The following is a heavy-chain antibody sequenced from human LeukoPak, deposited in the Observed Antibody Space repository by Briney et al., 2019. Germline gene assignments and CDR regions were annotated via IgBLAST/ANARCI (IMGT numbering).Heavy chain of an antibody. J-gene: IGHJ4*02. CDR1: GLTFSDYY. D-gene: IGHD1-20*01. CDR2: ISPSGTPM. Sequence: GGSLRLSCAVSGLTFSDYYMSWVRQAPGKGLEWISFISPSGTPMYYADSVKGRFTISRDNAKNSLYLQMNSLRAEDTAVYYCARAHNWNDVYFDYWGQGTLVTVSS. CDR3: ARAHNWNDVYFDY. V-gene: IGHV3-11*01.